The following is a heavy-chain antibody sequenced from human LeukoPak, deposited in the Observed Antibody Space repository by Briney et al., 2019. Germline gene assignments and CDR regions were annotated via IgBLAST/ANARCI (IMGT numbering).Heavy chain of an antibody. CDR1: GGSFSGYY. CDR3: ASDSYGRFDY. D-gene: IGHD5-18*01. V-gene: IGHV4-34*01. Sequence: PSETLSLTCAVYGGSFSGYYWSWIRQPPGKGLEWIGSIYYSGSTYYNPSLKSRVTISVDTSKNQFSLKLSSVTAADTAVYYCASDSYGRFDYWGQGTLVTVSS. CDR2: IYYSGST. J-gene: IGHJ4*02.